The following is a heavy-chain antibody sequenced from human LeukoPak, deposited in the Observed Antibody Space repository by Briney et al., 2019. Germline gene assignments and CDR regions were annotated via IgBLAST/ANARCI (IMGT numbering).Heavy chain of an antibody. CDR2: LRRSGNNM. V-gene: IGHV3-21*01. D-gene: IGHD2-2*02. Sequence: GGSLRLSCATSGFTFSTYSMGWVRQAPGKGLEWVSSLRRSGNNMYSADSMKGRFTISRDNAKNSLFLQMSSLRAEDTAVYYCARGPHCTSTSCYTTGVFDIWDQGTMVTVSS. CDR1: GFTFSTYS. CDR3: ARGPHCTSTSCYTTGVFDI. J-gene: IGHJ3*02.